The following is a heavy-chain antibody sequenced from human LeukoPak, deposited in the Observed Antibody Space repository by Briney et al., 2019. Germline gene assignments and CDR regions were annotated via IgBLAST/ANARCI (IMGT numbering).Heavy chain of an antibody. J-gene: IGHJ4*02. V-gene: IGHV4-59*08. CDR3: ARTSYFDWLGFDY. D-gene: IGHD3-9*01. Sequence: SETLSLTCAVYGGSFSGYYWSWIRQPPGKGLEWIGYIYYSGSTNYNPSLKSRVTISVDTSKNQFSLKLSSVTAADTAVYYCARTSYFDWLGFDYWGQGTLVTVSS. CDR1: GGSFSGYY. CDR2: IYYSGST.